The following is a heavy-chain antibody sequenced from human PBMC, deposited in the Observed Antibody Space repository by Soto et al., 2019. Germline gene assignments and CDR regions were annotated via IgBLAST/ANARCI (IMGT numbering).Heavy chain of an antibody. Sequence: GGYLILSCAASGLTFSSCCMQWVIQDTGKGREWVAVISYDGSNKYYADSVKGRFTSSRDNSKSALYLQMNSLRAEDTAVDYCAKAGSSSSRYLNYFDYWGQGTLVTVS. CDR2: ISYDGSNK. CDR3: AKAGSSSSRYLNYFDY. D-gene: IGHD6-13*01. CDR1: GLTFSSCC. J-gene: IGHJ4*02. V-gene: IGHV3-30*18.